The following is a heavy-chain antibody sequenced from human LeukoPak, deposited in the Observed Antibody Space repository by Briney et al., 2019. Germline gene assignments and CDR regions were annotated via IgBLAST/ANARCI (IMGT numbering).Heavy chain of an antibody. V-gene: IGHV3-7*01. CDR2: IKQDGSER. CDR3: ARAGSHWHYVY. D-gene: IGHD3-10*01. CDR1: GFTFSGFS. Sequence: GGSLRLSCAAPGFTFSGFSMSWVRQSPTKGLEWVANIKQDGSERYYVDSVKGRFTISRDNTKNSLSLQMNNLRVEDTAVYYCARAGSHWHYVYWGQGTVVTVSS. J-gene: IGHJ4*02.